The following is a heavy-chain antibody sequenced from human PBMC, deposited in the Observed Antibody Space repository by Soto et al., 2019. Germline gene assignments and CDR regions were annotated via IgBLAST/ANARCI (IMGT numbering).Heavy chain of an antibody. CDR1: GGSISSYY. V-gene: IGHV4-59*01. Sequence: SETLSLTCTVSGGSISSYYWSWIRQPPGKGLEWIGYIYYSGSTNYNPSLKSRATISVDTSKNQLSLKLSSVTAADTAVYYCAGEGYDYVWGSYPYWGQGTLVTVS. D-gene: IGHD3-16*02. J-gene: IGHJ4*02. CDR2: IYYSGST. CDR3: AGEGYDYVWGSYPY.